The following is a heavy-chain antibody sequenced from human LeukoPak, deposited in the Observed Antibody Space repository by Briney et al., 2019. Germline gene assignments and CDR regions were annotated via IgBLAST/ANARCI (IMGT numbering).Heavy chain of an antibody. V-gene: IGHV3-33*01. Sequence: GRSLRLSCAASGFTFSSYGMHWVRQAPGKGLEWVAVIWYDGSNKYYADSVKGRFTISRDNSKNTLYLQMNSLRAEDTAMYFCARVGGRGSIGGDCWGQGTLVTVSS. CDR1: GFTFSSYG. CDR3: ARVGGRGSIGGDC. CDR2: IWYDGSNK. D-gene: IGHD3-10*01. J-gene: IGHJ4*02.